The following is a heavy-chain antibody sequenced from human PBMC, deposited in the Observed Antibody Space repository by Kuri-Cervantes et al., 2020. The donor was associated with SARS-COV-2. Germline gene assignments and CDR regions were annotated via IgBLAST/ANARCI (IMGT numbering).Heavy chain of an antibody. J-gene: IGHJ5*02. V-gene: IGHV4-59*01. CDR2: IYYSGST. CDR1: GGSISSYY. Sequence: GSLRLSCTVSGGSISSYYWSWIRQPPGKGLEWIGYIYYSGSTNYNPSLKSRITISVDTSKNQFSLKLSSVTAADTAVYYCARGGIVVVPAASSLNWFDPWGQGTLVTVSS. CDR3: ARGGIVVVPAASSLNWFDP. D-gene: IGHD2-2*01.